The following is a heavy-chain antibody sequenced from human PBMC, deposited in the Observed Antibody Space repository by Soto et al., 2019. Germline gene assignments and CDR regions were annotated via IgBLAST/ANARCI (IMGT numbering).Heavy chain of an antibody. CDR1: GASISSYY. J-gene: IGHJ4*02. D-gene: IGHD2-2*01. Sequence: SETLSLTCTVSGASISSYYWSWIRQPPGKGLEWIGYIYYSGSTKYSPSLKSRVTISVDTSKNQFSLKLNSVTAADTAIYYCATTFCSSTSCYERYWGQGTLVTVSS. CDR2: IYYSGST. V-gene: IGHV4-59*08. CDR3: ATTFCSSTSCYERY.